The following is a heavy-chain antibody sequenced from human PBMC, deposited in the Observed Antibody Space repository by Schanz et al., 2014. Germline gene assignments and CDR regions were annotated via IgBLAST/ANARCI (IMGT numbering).Heavy chain of an antibody. V-gene: IGHV3-74*02. J-gene: IGHJ3*02. CDR1: GITFSSHS. CDR3: AKGRFGELSAFDI. Sequence: EVHLVESGGGLVQPGGSLRLSCAASGITFSSHSFNWVRQAPGKGLVWVARINSVGSNTDYADSVTGRFTISRDNAKNTLYLQMSALRAEDTAVYYCAKGRFGELSAFDIWGQGTMXTVSS. CDR2: INSVGSNT. D-gene: IGHD3-10*01.